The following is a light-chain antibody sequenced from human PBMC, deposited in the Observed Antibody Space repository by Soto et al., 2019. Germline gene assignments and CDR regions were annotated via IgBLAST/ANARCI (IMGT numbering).Light chain of an antibody. V-gene: IGKV1-39*01. J-gene: IGKJ1*01. CDR1: QSISSY. CDR2: AAS. CDR3: QQRYRTPRT. Sequence: DIQMTQSPSSLSASLGDRVTITCRASQSISSYLTWYQQKPGKAPKLLIYAASSLKSGVPSRFSGSGSGTDFTLTISSLQPEDSAIYYCQQRYRTPRTFGQGTKVEIK.